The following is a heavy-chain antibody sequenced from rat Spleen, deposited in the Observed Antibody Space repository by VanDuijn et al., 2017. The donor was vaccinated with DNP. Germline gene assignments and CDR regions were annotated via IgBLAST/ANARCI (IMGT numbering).Heavy chain of an antibody. CDR1: GFTFSDCN. J-gene: IGHJ4*01. CDR3: ARLLYGSYAMDA. D-gene: IGHD1-8*01. V-gene: IGHV5-7*01. CDR2: ISYDGSRT. Sequence: EVQLVESGGGLVQPGRSLKLSCAASGFTFSDCNMAWVRQAPKKGLEWVATISYDGSRTYYRDSVKGRFTISRDDAKSTLCLQMDSLRSEDTATYYCARLLYGSYAMDAWGQGTSVTVSS.